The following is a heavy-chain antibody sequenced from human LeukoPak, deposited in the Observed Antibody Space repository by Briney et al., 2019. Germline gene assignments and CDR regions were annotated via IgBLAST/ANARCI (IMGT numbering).Heavy chain of an antibody. V-gene: IGHV3-33*01. D-gene: IGHD3-10*01. J-gene: IGHJ4*02. Sequence: GRSLRLSCAASGFTFSSYGMHWVRQAPGKGLEWVAVIWYDGSNKYYADSVKGQFTISRDDSKNTLFLQMDSLTAEDTAVYYCARGDYGSGQYFDYWGQGTLVTVSS. CDR3: ARGDYGSGQYFDY. CDR1: GFTFSSYG. CDR2: IWYDGSNK.